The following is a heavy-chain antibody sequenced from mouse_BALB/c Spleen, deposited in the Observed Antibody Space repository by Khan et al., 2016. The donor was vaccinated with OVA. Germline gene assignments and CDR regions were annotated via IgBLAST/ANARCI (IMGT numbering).Heavy chain of an antibody. CDR1: GYSFTGYY. D-gene: IGHD1-1*01. CDR3: ARGDYYGSSSFAY. J-gene: IGHJ3*01. CDR2: ISCYNGST. V-gene: IGHV1S34*01. Sequence: LVKTGASVKISCKASGYSFTGYYMHWVKQSHGKSLEWIGYISCYNGSTTYNQKFKGKATFTVDTSSSTVYMQFNSLTSEDSAVYYCARGDYYGSSSFAYWGQGTLVIVSA.